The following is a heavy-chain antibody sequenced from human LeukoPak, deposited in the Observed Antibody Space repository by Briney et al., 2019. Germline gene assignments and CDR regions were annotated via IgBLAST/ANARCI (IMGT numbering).Heavy chain of an antibody. D-gene: IGHD3-3*01. CDR2: IYYSGST. CDR3: ARGSSVLRFLDWLLPSYYYYYLDV. V-gene: IGHV4-59*12. Sequence: SETLSLTCAVYGGSFSGYYWSWIRQPPGKGLEWIGYIYYSGSTNYNPSLKSRVTISVDTSKNQFSLKLNSVTAADTAVYYCARGSSVLRFLDWLLPSYYYYYLDVWGKGTTVTVSS. J-gene: IGHJ6*03. CDR1: GGSFSGYY.